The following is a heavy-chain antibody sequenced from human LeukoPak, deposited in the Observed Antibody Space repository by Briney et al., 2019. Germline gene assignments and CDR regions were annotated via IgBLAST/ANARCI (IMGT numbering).Heavy chain of an antibody. D-gene: IGHD1-14*01. V-gene: IGHV4-39*01. Sequence: TSETLSLTCTVSGDSISSSNYYYYYWGWIRQPPGKGLEWIGSIYYSGSTYYNPSLRSRLTISVDTSKNQSSLNLNSVTAADTAVYYCVTSRPDSGSGLWGQGTLVTVSS. CDR2: IYYSGST. J-gene: IGHJ5*02. CDR1: GDSISSSNYYYYY. CDR3: VTSRPDSGSGL.